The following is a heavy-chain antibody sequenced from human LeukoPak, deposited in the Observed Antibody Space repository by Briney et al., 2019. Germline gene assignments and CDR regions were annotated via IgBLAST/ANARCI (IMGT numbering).Heavy chain of an antibody. D-gene: IGHD1-1*01. CDR3: ARENWNYFDY. J-gene: IGHJ4*02. CDR2: IYYSGST. V-gene: IGHV4-31*03. CDR1: GGSISSGGYY. Sequence: SQTLSLTCTVSGGSISSGGYYWSWIRQHPGKGLEWIGYIYYSGSTYYNPSLKSRVTISVETSKNQFSLKLSSVTAADTAVYYCARENWNYFDYWGQGALVTVSS.